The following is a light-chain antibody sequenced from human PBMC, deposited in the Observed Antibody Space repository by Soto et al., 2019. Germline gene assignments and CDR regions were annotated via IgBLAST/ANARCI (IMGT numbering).Light chain of an antibody. J-gene: IGKJ3*01. CDR3: QQYGSSPFT. V-gene: IGKV3-20*01. CDR1: QSVSSSY. Sequence: ESVLTQSPGTLSMSPGERATLSCRASQSVSSSYSAWYQQKPGQAPRLLIYGASSRATGIPDRFSGSGSGTDFPLTISRLEPEDFAVYYGQQYGSSPFTFGPGTKVDIK. CDR2: GAS.